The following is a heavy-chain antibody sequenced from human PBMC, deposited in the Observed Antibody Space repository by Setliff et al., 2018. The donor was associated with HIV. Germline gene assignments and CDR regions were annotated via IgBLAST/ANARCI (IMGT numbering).Heavy chain of an antibody. CDR1: GFTFDDYD. CDR3: AKGVKWLAP. CDR2: IYNDGRT. V-gene: IGHV3-20*04. D-gene: IGHD2-21*01. J-gene: IGHJ5*02. Sequence: GGSLRLSCAASGFTFDDYDMSWVRQAPGKGLEWVSFIYNDGRTYYADSVQGRFTISRDDSNNTLYLQMHSLRDDDTAAYYCAKGVKWLAPWGQGVLVTVSS.